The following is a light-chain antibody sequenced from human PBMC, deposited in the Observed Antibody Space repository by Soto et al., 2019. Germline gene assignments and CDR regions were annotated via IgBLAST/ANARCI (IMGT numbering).Light chain of an antibody. J-gene: IGLJ1*01. V-gene: IGLV2-14*01. CDR3: SSYTSSTTRV. CDR1: SSDVGDYNY. Sequence: QSALTQPASVSGSPGQSITISFTGTSSDVGDYNYVSWYQQHPGKAPKLMIYAVSNRPSGVSNRFSGSKSGSTASLTISGLQAEDEADYYCSSYTSSTTRVFGTGTKVTVL. CDR2: AVS.